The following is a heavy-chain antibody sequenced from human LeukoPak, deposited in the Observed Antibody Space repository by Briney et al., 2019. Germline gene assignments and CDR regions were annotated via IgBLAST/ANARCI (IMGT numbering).Heavy chain of an antibody. CDR1: GGSFSGYY. J-gene: IGHJ5*02. CDR2: INHSGST. CDR3: ARAPGKQWLGNWFDP. D-gene: IGHD6-19*01. Sequence: SETLSLTCAVYGGSFSGYYWSWIRQPPGKGLEWIGEINHSGSTNYNPSLKSRVTISVDTSKNQFSLKLSSVTAADTAVYYCARAPGKQWLGNWFDPWGQGTLVTVSS. V-gene: IGHV4-34*01.